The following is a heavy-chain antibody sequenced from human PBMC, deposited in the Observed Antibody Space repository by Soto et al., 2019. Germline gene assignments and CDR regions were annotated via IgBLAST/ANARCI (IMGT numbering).Heavy chain of an antibody. J-gene: IGHJ4*02. V-gene: IGHV1-18*01. Sequence: ASVKVSCKASGYTFTSCGISWVRQAPGQGLEWMGWINPSDGNRNFAQKFEDRVTMTTATSTNTVFLGLRSLKSDDTAIYYCARDRLRGYDSSGFYSWGQGTMVTVSS. D-gene: IGHD3-22*01. CDR1: GYTFTSCG. CDR3: ARDRLRGYDSSGFYS. CDR2: INPSDGNR.